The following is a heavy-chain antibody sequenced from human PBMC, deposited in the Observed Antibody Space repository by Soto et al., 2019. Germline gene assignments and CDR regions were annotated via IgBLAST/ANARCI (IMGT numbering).Heavy chain of an antibody. J-gene: IGHJ6*02. D-gene: IGHD2-21*02. V-gene: IGHV1-69*01. CDR2: IIPVFRSA. CDR3: ERRYCASDNCPLFYYFVDL. CDR1: GGTFNKFA. Sequence: VQLVQSGAEVKKTGSSVKVSCKASGGTFNKFAFSWVRPAPGQGFEWMGGIIPVFRSANYAQRFRGRITITADEYTSTVYLYLNDLKSDDTAVYYCERRYCASDNCPLFYYFVDLWGLGTTVTVSS.